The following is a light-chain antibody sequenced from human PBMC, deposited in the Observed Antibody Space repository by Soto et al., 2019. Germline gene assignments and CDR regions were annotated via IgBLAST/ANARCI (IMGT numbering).Light chain of an antibody. J-gene: IGKJ3*01. CDR1: QDITSY. Sequence: DIQLTQSPSFLSASVGDRVTITCRASQDITSYLAWYQQKPGKAPNLLISVASTFQSGVPSRFSGSGSGTEFTLTISSLQPEDFATYYCRQLNSYPFTFGPGTKVDIK. CDR3: RQLNSYPFT. V-gene: IGKV1-9*01. CDR2: VAS.